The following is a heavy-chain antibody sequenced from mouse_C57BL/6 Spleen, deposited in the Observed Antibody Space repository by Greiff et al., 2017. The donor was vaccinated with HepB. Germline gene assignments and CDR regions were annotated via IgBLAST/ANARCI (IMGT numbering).Heavy chain of an antibody. J-gene: IGHJ4*01. Sequence: EVHLVESGGGLVKPGGSLKLSCAASGFTFSSYAMSWVRQTPEKRLEWVATISDGGSYTYYPDNVKGRFTISRDNAKNNLYLQMSHLKSEDTAMYYCASKAMDYWGQGTSVTVSS. V-gene: IGHV5-4*01. CDR2: ISDGGSYT. CDR1: GFTFSSYA. CDR3: ASKAMDY.